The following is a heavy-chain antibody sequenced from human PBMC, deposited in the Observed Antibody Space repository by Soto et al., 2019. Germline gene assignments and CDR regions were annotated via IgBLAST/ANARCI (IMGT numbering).Heavy chain of an antibody. CDR1: GYTFGDYA. J-gene: IGHJ3*01. CDR3: AKDAIAYNGKDDAFEL. D-gene: IGHD1-20*01. CDR2: IGPTEAHA. V-gene: IGHV3-23*01. Sequence: GGSLRLSCVASGYTFGDYAMRWVRQAPGKGLEWVSAIGPTEAHAPGYAHSVKGRSTISRDNSRNTLYLQMTKLRAEDTAVYYCAKDAIAYNGKDDAFELWGQGTMVTVSS.